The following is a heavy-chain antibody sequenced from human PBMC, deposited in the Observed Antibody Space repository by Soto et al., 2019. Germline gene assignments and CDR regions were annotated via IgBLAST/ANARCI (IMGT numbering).Heavy chain of an antibody. CDR3: AKARDHGADRYYFDA. CDR2: ISGSGDST. CDR1: GFTFSSYA. Sequence: EVQLLESGGILVHPGGSLRLSCAASGFTFSSYAMTWVRQAPGKGLEWVSAISGSGDSTYYADSVKGRFTISRDQSKNTLYLQMHSLRAEDTAVYFCAKARDHGADRYYFDAWGQGTLVTVSS. J-gene: IGHJ4*02. V-gene: IGHV3-23*01.